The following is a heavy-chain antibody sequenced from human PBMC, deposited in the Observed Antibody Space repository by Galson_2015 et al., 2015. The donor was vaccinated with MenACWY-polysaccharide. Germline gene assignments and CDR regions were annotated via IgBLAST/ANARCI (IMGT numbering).Heavy chain of an antibody. J-gene: IGHJ3*02. CDR3: AKAAHFEPFTI. Sequence: SETLSLTCPVSVASISYSNYYWGWLRQLPGKGLEWIGSIFYDGRTFYNPSFESRAAVSADTSRSQFFPDLNSMTAADTAVYYCAKAAHFEPFTIWGQGAMVVVSS. CDR2: IFYDGRT. V-gene: IGHV4-39*07. CDR1: VASISYSNYY. D-gene: IGHD2/OR15-2a*01.